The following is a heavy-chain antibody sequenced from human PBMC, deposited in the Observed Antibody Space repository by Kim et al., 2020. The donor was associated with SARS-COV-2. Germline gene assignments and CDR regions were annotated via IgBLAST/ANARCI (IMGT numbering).Heavy chain of an antibody. J-gene: IGHJ5*02. V-gene: IGHV4-59*01. D-gene: IGHD3-10*01. CDR1: GGSISSNY. Sequence: SETLSLTCTVSGGSISSNYWSWIRHPPRKGLEWMGFIYYSGSTNTNPSLTIRVTISVDTSKNQFSLTLSSVTAADTAVYYCARDRRGLVYREYYWFDPWGQGTLVTVSS. CDR3: ARDRRGLVYREYYWFDP. CDR2: IYYSGST.